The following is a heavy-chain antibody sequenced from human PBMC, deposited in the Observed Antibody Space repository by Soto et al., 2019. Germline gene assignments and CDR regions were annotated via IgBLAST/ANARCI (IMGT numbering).Heavy chain of an antibody. CDR1: GFTFSSYG. CDR2: ISYDGSNK. Sequence: GESLKISCAASGFTFSSYGMHWVRQAPGKGLEWVAVISYDGSNKYYADSVKGRFTISRDNSKNTLYLQMNSLRAEDTAVCYCAKQFDLEGPYFDYWGQGTLVTVSS. J-gene: IGHJ4*02. V-gene: IGHV3-30*18. D-gene: IGHD2-21*01. CDR3: AKQFDLEGPYFDY.